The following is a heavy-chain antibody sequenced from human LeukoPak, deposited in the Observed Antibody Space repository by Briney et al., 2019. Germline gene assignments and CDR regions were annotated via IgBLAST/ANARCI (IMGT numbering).Heavy chain of an antibody. V-gene: IGHV3-30-3*01. Sequence: AGGSLRLSCAASGFTFSSYAMHWVRQAPGKGLEWVAVISYDGSNKYYADSVKGRFTISRDNSKNTLYLQMNSLRAEDTAVYYCAREDRTYHYDSSGYDHAKYGFDYWGQGTLVTVSS. J-gene: IGHJ4*02. CDR1: GFTFSSYA. D-gene: IGHD3-22*01. CDR3: AREDRTYHYDSSGYDHAKYGFDY. CDR2: ISYDGSNK.